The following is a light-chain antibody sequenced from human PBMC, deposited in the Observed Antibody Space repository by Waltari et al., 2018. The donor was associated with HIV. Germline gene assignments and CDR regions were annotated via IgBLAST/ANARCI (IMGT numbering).Light chain of an antibody. CDR2: DNI. CDR1: SSNIGAGYD. Sequence: QSVLTQPPSVSGAPGQRVTIPCTGSSSNIGAGYDVHWYQQLPGTAPKLLISDNINRPSGVPDRFSGSKSGTSASLAITRLQAEDEADYYCQSYDSSLRVFGGGTKLTVL. CDR3: QSYDSSLRV. V-gene: IGLV1-40*01. J-gene: IGLJ3*02.